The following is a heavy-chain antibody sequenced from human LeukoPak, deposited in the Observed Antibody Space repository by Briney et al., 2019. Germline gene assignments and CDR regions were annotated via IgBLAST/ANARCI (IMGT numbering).Heavy chain of an antibody. CDR2: IYYSGST. CDR3: ASAGRGAFGY. CDR1: GGSISSYY. V-gene: IGHV4-59*01. J-gene: IGHJ4*02. D-gene: IGHD2/OR15-2a*01. Sequence: PSETLSLTCSVSGGSISSYYWSWIRQPPGKGLEWIGYIYYSGSTNYNPSLKSRVTISVDTSKNQFSLKLSSVTAADTAVYYCASAGRGAFGYWGQGTLVTVSS.